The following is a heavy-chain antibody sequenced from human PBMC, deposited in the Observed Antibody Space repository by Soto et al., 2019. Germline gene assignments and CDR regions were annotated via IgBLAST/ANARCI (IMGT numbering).Heavy chain of an antibody. CDR3: ARSGILGFSPKRTPRRNQFDP. D-gene: IGHD2-21*02. Sequence: ASVKVSCKASGYTFTSYGISWVRQAPGQGLEWMGWISAYNGNTNYAQKLQGRVTMTTDTPTSTAYMELRSLRSDDTAVYYCARSGILGFSPKRTPRRNQFDPWGQGTLVTVSS. CDR1: GYTFTSYG. V-gene: IGHV1-18*04. J-gene: IGHJ5*02. CDR2: ISAYNGNT.